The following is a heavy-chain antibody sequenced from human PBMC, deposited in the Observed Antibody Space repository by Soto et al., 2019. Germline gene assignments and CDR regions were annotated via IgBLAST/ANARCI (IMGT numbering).Heavy chain of an antibody. D-gene: IGHD3-3*01. J-gene: IGHJ6*02. CDR3: ASARLWSGYYSGNYYYYGMDV. CDR2: IIPIFGTA. V-gene: IGHV1-69*13. Sequence: ASGKVSCKASGGTFSSYAISWVRQAPGEGLEWMGGIIPIFGTANYAQKFQGRVTITADESTSTAYMELSSLRSEDTAVYYCASARLWSGYYSGNYYYYGMDVWGQGTTVPVSS. CDR1: GGTFSSYA.